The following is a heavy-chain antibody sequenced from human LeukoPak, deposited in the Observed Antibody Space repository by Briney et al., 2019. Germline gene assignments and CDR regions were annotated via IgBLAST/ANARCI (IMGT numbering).Heavy chain of an antibody. CDR3: ARDCAKRIAAAAPSWFDP. Sequence: GGSLRLSCAASGFAFSSYAMHWVRQAPGKGLECVAVISYDGSNKYYADSVKGRFTISRDNSKNTLYLQMNSLRAEDTAAYYCARDCAKRIAAAAPSWFDPWGQGTLVTVSS. D-gene: IGHD6-13*01. CDR2: ISYDGSNK. V-gene: IGHV3-30*04. J-gene: IGHJ5*02. CDR1: GFAFSSYA.